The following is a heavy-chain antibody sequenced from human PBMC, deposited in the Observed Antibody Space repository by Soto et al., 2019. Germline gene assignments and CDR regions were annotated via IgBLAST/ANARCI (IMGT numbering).Heavy chain of an antibody. Sequence: LSLTCTVSGGSISSGDYYWSWIRQPPGKGLEWIGYIYYSGSTYYNPSLKSRVTISVDTSKNQFSLKLSSVTAADTAVYYCARDHRRTIFGVVIRDYYGMDVWGQGTTVTVSS. V-gene: IGHV4-30-4*01. CDR3: ARDHRRTIFGVVIRDYYGMDV. CDR1: GGSISSGDYY. J-gene: IGHJ6*02. D-gene: IGHD3-3*01. CDR2: IYYSGST.